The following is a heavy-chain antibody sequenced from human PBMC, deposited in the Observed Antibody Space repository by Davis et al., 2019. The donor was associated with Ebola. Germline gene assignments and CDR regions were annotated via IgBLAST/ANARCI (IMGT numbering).Heavy chain of an antibody. Sequence: ASVKVSCKASGYTFSSYGISWVRQAPGQGLEWMGWISAYNGNTNYAQKLQGRVTMTRNTSISTAYMELSSLRSEDTAVYYCARSVGHIDYGPGGAFDIWGQGTMVTVSS. D-gene: IGHD4-17*01. CDR2: ISAYNGNT. CDR3: ARSVGHIDYGPGGAFDI. V-gene: IGHV1-18*04. J-gene: IGHJ3*02. CDR1: GYTFSSYG.